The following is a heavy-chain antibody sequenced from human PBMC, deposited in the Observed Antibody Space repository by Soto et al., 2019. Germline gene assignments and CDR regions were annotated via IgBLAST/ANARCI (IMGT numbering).Heavy chain of an antibody. CDR1: GGSISSGDYY. CDR2: IYYSGST. J-gene: IGHJ4*02. CDR3: ARGSAGLRLGELSLYSTDYFEY. Sequence: PSETLSLTCTVSGGSISSGDYYWSWIRQPPGKGLEWIGYIYYSGSTYYNPSLKSRVTISVDTSKNQFSLKLSSVTAADTAVYYCARGSAGLRLGELSLYSTDYFEYWGQGTLVTVSS. D-gene: IGHD3-16*02. V-gene: IGHV4-30-4*01.